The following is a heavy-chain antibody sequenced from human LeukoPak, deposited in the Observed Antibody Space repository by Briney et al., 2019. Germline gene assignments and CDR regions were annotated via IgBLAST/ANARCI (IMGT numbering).Heavy chain of an antibody. V-gene: IGHV3-20*04. CDR3: ARAKYYYGSSGYCD. Sequence: GGPLRLSCAASGFTFDDYGMSWVRQAPGKGLEWVSGINWNGGSTGYADSVKGRFTISRDNAKNSLYLQMNSLRAEDTALYYCARAKYYYGSSGYCDWGQGTLVAVSS. CDR2: INWNGGST. CDR1: GFTFDDYG. J-gene: IGHJ4*02. D-gene: IGHD3-22*01.